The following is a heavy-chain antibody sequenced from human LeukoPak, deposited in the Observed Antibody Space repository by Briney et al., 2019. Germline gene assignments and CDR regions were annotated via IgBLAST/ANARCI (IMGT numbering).Heavy chain of an antibody. CDR1: GFTFSSYG. Sequence: GGSLRLSCAASGFTFSSYGMHWVRQALGKGLEWVAFIRYDGSNKYYADSVKGRFTISRDNSKNTLYLQMNSLRAEDTAVYYCAKDQDTAIVFDYWGQGTLVTVS. D-gene: IGHD5-18*01. CDR2: IRYDGSNK. V-gene: IGHV3-30*02. J-gene: IGHJ4*02. CDR3: AKDQDTAIVFDY.